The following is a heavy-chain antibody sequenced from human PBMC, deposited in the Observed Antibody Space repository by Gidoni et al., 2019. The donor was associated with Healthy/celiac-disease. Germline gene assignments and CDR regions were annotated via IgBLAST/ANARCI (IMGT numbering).Heavy chain of an antibody. Sequence: QVQLQESGPGLVKPSQTLSLTCTVSGGSISSGSYYWSWIRQPAGKGLEWIGRIYTSGSTNYNPSLKSRVTISVDTSKNQFSLKLSSVTAADTAVYYCALSSGRKTQERYYYGMDVWGQGTTVTVSS. V-gene: IGHV4-61*02. J-gene: IGHJ6*02. CDR3: ALSSGRKTQERYYYGMDV. CDR1: GGSISSGSYY. D-gene: IGHD6-19*01. CDR2: IYTSGST.